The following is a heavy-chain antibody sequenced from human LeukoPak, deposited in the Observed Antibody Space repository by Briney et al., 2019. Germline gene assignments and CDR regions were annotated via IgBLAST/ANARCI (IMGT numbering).Heavy chain of an antibody. V-gene: IGHV1-69*05. D-gene: IGHD3-10*01. CDR2: IIPIFGTA. Sequence: GSSVKVSCKASGGTFSSYAISWVRQAPGQGLEWMGGIIPIFGTANYAQKFQGRVTITTDESTSTAYMELSSLRSEDTAVYYCASYTFGRAYFDYWGQGTLVTVSS. CDR3: ASYTFGRAYFDY. J-gene: IGHJ4*02. CDR1: GGTFSSYA.